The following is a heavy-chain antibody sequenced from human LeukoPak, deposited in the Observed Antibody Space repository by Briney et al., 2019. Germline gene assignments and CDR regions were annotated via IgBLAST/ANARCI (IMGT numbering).Heavy chain of an antibody. J-gene: IGHJ6*03. D-gene: IGHD2-2*01. CDR1: GYTFTSYA. CDR2: INTNTGNP. V-gene: IGHV7-4-1*02. Sequence: ASVKASCKASGYTFTSYAMNWVRQAPGQGLEWMGWINTNTGNPTYAQGFTGRFVFSLDTSVSTAYLQISSLKAEDTAVYYCARETGYCSSTSCYFENPDYYYYYMDVWGKGTTVTVSS. CDR3: ARETGYCSSTSCYFENPDYYYYYMDV.